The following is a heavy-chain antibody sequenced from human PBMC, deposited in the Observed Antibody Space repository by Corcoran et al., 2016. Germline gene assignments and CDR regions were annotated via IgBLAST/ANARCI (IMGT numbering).Heavy chain of an antibody. Sequence: QVQLVQSGAEVKKPGASVKVSCKASGYTFTSYGISWVRQAPGQGLEWMGWISAYNGNTNYAQKLQGRVTMTTDTSTSTAYMELRSLRSDDTAVYYCASGGLSFPGRSSTSRPPSLLGPYYYYGMDVWGQGTTVTVSS. V-gene: IGHV1-18*01. CDR1: GYTFTSYG. J-gene: IGHJ6*02. CDR3: ASGGLSFPGRSSTSRPPSLLGPYYYYGMDV. D-gene: IGHD2-2*01. CDR2: ISAYNGNT.